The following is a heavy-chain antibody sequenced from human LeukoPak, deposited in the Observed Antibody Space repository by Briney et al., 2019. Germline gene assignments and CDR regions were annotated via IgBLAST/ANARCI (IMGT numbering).Heavy chain of an antibody. D-gene: IGHD1-14*01. Sequence: NPSETLSLTCTVSGGSISNYHWNWIRQTPGKGLEWIGYIYYRGSPNYNPSLKSRVTTSVDTSKNQFSLNLNSVTAADTAVYYCTRANVPYHRPPGIEYFQRWGPGTLVTVSS. J-gene: IGHJ1*01. CDR2: IYYRGSP. CDR1: GGSISNYH. V-gene: IGHV4-59*01. CDR3: TRANVPYHRPPGIEYFQR.